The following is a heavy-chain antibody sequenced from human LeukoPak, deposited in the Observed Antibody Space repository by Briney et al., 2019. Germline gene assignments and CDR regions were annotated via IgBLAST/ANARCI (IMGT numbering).Heavy chain of an antibody. CDR3: ARMFYYDSSGPNWFDP. Sequence: ASVKVSCKASGYTFTSYGINWVRQAPGQGLEWMGWISVYNGNTNYAQKVQGRVTMTTDTSTSTAYMEVRSLRSEDTAIYYCARMFYYDSSGPNWFDPWGQGTLVTVSS. CDR1: GYTFTSYG. CDR2: ISVYNGNT. D-gene: IGHD3-22*01. J-gene: IGHJ5*02. V-gene: IGHV1-18*01.